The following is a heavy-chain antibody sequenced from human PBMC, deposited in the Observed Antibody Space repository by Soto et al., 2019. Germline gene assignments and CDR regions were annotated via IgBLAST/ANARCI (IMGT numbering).Heavy chain of an antibody. CDR2: IYHSGST. Sequence: PSETLSLTCAVSGGSISSGGYSWSWIRQPPGKGLEWIGYIYHSGSTYYNPSLKSRVTISVDRSKNQFSLKLSSVTAADTAVYYCARASSSPNRHTYEIDYWGQGTLVTVSS. CDR1: GGSISSGGYS. CDR3: ARASSSPNRHTYEIDY. D-gene: IGHD2-2*01. V-gene: IGHV4-30-2*01. J-gene: IGHJ4*02.